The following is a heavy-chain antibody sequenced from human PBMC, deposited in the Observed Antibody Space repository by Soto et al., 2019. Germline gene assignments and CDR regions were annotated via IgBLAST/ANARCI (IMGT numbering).Heavy chain of an antibody. CDR3: AREATFYDFWGGYNTQSYYGMDV. CDR1: GFTFSSYS. Sequence: EVQLVESGGGLVQPGGSLRLSCAASGFTFSSYSMNWVRQAPGKGLEWVSYISSSSSTIYYADSVKGRFTISRDNAKNSLYPQMNSLRDEDTAVYYCAREATFYDFWGGYNTQSYYGMDVWGQGTTVTVSS. V-gene: IGHV3-48*02. CDR2: ISSSSSTI. J-gene: IGHJ6*02. D-gene: IGHD3-3*01.